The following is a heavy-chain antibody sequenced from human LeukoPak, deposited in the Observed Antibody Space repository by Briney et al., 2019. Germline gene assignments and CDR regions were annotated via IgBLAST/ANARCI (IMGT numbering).Heavy chain of an antibody. CDR1: VFTFSSYS. J-gene: IGHJ4*02. Sequence: PGRSLRLSCAVSVFTFSSYSMNWVRQAPGTGLEWVSYINDISATISYADSVKGRFTVSMDNAKNSLYLQMNSLRDEDTAIYYCARDRYYSFDYWGQGTLVTVSS. CDR2: INDISATI. V-gene: IGHV3-48*02. D-gene: IGHD2-21*01. CDR3: ARDRYYSFDY.